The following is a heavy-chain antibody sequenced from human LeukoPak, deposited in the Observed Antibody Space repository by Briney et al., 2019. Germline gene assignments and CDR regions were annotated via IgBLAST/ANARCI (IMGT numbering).Heavy chain of an antibody. CDR1: GGSFSGYY. D-gene: IGHD2-15*01. J-gene: IGHJ4*02. CDR2: TNHSGST. CDR3: ARLPYCSGGSCYFDY. Sequence: PSETLSLTCAVYGGSFSGYYRSWIRQPPGKGLKWIGETNHSGSTNYNPSLKSRVTMSVDTSKHQFSLKLSSVTAADTAVYYCARLPYCSGGSCYFDYWGQGTLVTVSS. V-gene: IGHV4-34*01.